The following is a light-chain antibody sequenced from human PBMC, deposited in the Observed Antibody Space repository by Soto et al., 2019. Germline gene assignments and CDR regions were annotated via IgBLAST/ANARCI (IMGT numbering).Light chain of an antibody. CDR2: KAS. CDR1: QTIDSW. J-gene: IGKJ4*01. Sequence: DMQMTQSPSTLSASVGHRVTITYRASQTIDSWLAWYQQRPGKPPNLLIYKASTLASGVPSRVRGRGSGTDFSLTISNLKPEDFETYFCQQSKSFPLTFGGGTKVDIK. CDR3: QQSKSFPLT. V-gene: IGKV1-5*03.